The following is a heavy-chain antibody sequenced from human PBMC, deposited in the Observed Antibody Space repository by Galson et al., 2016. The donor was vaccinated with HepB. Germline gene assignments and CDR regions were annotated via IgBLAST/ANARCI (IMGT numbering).Heavy chain of an antibody. J-gene: IGHJ6*03. CDR2: ISKTGDTT. CDR3: ARDFKLGAPDYMDV. V-gene: IGHV3-30*03. CDR1: GFTFSNYG. D-gene: IGHD1-26*01. Sequence: SLRLSCAASGFTFSNYGMHWIRQAPGKGLEWVAVISKTGDTTFYGDSVKGRFTISRDNSKNTVDLQIHSLRSEDAAVYFCARDFKLGAPDYMDVWGKGTTVTVS.